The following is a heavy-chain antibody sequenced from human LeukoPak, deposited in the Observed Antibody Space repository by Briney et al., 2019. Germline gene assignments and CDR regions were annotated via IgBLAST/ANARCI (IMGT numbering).Heavy chain of an antibody. CDR1: GYTFTGYY. V-gene: IGHV1-2*02. CDR3: ARGSLKGGSSSWGRPLWYFDY. J-gene: IGHJ4*02. CDR2: INPNSGGT. D-gene: IGHD6-13*01. Sequence: ASVKVSCKASGYTFTGYYMHWVRQAPGQGLEWMGWINPNSGGTNYAQKFQGRVTMTRDTSISTAYMELSRLRSDDTAVYYCARGSLKGGSSSWGRPLWYFDYWGQGTLVTVSS.